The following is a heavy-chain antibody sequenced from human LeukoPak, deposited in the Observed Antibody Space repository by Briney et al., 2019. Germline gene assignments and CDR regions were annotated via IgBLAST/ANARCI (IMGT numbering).Heavy chain of an antibody. CDR1: GYTFTGYY. CDR2: INPSGGST. J-gene: IGHJ4*02. V-gene: IGHV1-46*01. Sequence: VASVKVSCKASGYTFTGYYMHWVRQAPGQGLEWMGIINPSGGSTSYAQKFQGRVTMPSDTSTSTVYMELSSLRSEDTAVYYCARAAVAGKRTLDYWGQGTLVTVSS. D-gene: IGHD6-19*01. CDR3: ARAAVAGKRTLDY.